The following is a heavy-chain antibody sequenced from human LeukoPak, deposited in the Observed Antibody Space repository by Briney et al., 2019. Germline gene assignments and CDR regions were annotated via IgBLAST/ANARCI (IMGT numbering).Heavy chain of an antibody. CDR3: AKGTFTMVRGGIDY. D-gene: IGHD3-10*01. CDR2: ISGSGGST. CDR1: GFTFSSYA. J-gene: IGHJ4*02. Sequence: TGGSLRLSCAASGFTFSSYAMSWVRQAPGKGLEWVSAISGSGGSTYYADFVKGRFTISRDNSKNTLYLQMNSLRAEDTAVYYCAKGTFTMVRGGIDYWGQGTLVTVSS. V-gene: IGHV3-23*01.